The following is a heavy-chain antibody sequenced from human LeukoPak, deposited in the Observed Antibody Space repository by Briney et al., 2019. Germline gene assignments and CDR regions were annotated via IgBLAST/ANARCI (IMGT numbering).Heavy chain of an antibody. CDR1: GDSVSSYSAA. CDR3: ARDFGTVTPFEY. D-gene: IGHD4-4*01. Sequence: SQTLSLTCAISGDSVSSYSAAWNWIRQSPSRGLEWLGRTYYRSRWYNDYAVSMKGRITISPDTSKNQFSLQLNSVTPEDTAVYYCARDFGTVTPFEYWGQGTLVTVPS. V-gene: IGHV6-1*01. J-gene: IGHJ4*02. CDR2: TYYRSRWYN.